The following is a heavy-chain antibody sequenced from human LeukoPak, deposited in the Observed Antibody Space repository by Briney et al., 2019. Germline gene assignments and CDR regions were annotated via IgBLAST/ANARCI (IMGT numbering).Heavy chain of an antibody. Sequence: GGSLRLSCAASGFTFSSYAMSWVRQAPGKGLEGVSAISGSGDSTYYADSVKGRFTISRDNSKNTLYLQMNSLRAEDTAAYYCAKVRSIMVRGVIDYWGQGTLVTVSS. V-gene: IGHV3-23*01. J-gene: IGHJ4*02. D-gene: IGHD3-10*01. CDR2: ISGSGDST. CDR1: GFTFSSYA. CDR3: AKVRSIMVRGVIDY.